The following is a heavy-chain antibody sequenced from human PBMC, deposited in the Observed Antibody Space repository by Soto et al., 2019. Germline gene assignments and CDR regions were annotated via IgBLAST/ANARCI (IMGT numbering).Heavy chain of an antibody. J-gene: IGHJ4*02. D-gene: IGHD4-17*01. CDR2: IYYSGTT. V-gene: IGHV4-30-4*01. CDR3: ARVLYGDNSPYYFDP. CDR1: GGSISSGDYY. Sequence: SETLSLTCTVSGGSISSGDYYWSWIRQPPGKGLEWIGYIYYSGTTYYNPSLKSRVTISVDTSENHFSLRLSSVTAADTAVYYCARVLYGDNSPYYFDPWGQGTLVTVSS.